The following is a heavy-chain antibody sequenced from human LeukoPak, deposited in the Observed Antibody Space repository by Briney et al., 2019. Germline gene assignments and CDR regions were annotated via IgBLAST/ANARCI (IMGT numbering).Heavy chain of an antibody. CDR2: IGSSSSYI. V-gene: IGHV3-21*03. J-gene: IGHJ4*02. CDR3: ARTSSLTPTPSFDY. D-gene: IGHD2-15*01. CDR1: GFTFSTYA. Sequence: TAGGSLRLSCAASGFTFSTYAMNWVRQAPGKGLEWVSSIGSSSSYIYYADSLKGRFTISRDSAKNSLFLQMNSLRAEDTAVYYCARTSSLTPTPSFDYWGQGALVTVSS.